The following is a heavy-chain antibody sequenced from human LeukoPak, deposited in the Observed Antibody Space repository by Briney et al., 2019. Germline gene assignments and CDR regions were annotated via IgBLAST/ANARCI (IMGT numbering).Heavy chain of an antibody. Sequence: ASVKVSCKASGYIFTSYAMNWVRQAPGQGLEWMGWINPNNGGTNFPQQFQDRVTLTRDTSVNTAYMELSRLKSDDTAVYFCATAPSPGLGFCSGASCYPDYWGQGTLVTVSS. V-gene: IGHV1-2*02. J-gene: IGHJ4*02. CDR1: GYIFTSYA. CDR2: INPNNGGT. D-gene: IGHD2-2*01. CDR3: ATAPSPGLGFCSGASCYPDY.